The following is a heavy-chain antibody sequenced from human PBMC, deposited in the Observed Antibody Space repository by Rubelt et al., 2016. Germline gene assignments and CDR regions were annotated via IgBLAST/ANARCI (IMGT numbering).Heavy chain of an antibody. CDR1: GGSISRGNW. Sequence: QVQLQDSGPGLVKPSGTLSLTCAVSGGSISRGNWWSWVRPPPGKGLEWIGNIFHSGSTDYNPSLKSRVTMAVDKSKNQFSLTLSSVTAADTAVYYCARLSTAMLFDPWGQGTLVTVSS. J-gene: IGHJ5*02. V-gene: IGHV4-4*02. CDR2: IFHSGST. CDR3: ARLSTAMLFDP. D-gene: IGHD5-18*01.